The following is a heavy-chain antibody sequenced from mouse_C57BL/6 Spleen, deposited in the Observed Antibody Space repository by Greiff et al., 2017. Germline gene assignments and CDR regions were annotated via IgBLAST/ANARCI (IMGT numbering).Heavy chain of an antibody. CDR3: ARTYYYGSSYYFDY. D-gene: IGHD1-1*01. V-gene: IGHV5-17*01. Sequence: EVQRVESGGGLVKPGGSLKLSCAASGFTFSDYGMHWVRQAPEKGLEWVAYISSGSSTIYYAATVKGRFTISRDNAKNTLFLQMTSLRSEDTAMYYCARTYYYGSSYYFDYWGQGTTLTVSS. CDR1: GFTFSDYG. J-gene: IGHJ2*01. CDR2: ISSGSSTI.